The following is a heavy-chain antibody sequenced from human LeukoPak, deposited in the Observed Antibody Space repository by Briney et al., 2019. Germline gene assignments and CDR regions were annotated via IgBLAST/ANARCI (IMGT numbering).Heavy chain of an antibody. CDR1: GGSISSGGYS. J-gene: IGHJ3*02. Sequence: SQTLSLTCAVSGGSISSGGYSWSWIRQPPGKGLEWIGYIYHSGSTYYNPSLKSRVTISVDTSKNQFSLKLSSVTAADTAVYYCVRRWGGVSPTPLGYCSSTSCYVDAFDIWGQGTMVTVSS. V-gene: IGHV4-30-2*03. CDR2: IYHSGST. CDR3: VRRWGGVSPTPLGYCSSTSCYVDAFDI. D-gene: IGHD2-2*01.